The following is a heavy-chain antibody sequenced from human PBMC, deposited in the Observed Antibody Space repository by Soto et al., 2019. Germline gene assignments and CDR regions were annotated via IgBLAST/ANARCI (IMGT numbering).Heavy chain of an antibody. CDR3: ARGDSTDCSNGVCSFFYNHDMDV. CDR1: GYSFTDYH. J-gene: IGHJ6*02. D-gene: IGHD2-8*01. CDR2: INPKSGGT. V-gene: IGHV1-2*04. Sequence: GASLKVSCKASGYSFTDYHIHWVRHAPGQGLEWLGRINPKSGGTSTAQKFQGWVTMTTDTSISTASMELTRLTSDDTAIYYCARGDSTDCSNGVCSFFYNHDMDVWGQGTTVTVS.